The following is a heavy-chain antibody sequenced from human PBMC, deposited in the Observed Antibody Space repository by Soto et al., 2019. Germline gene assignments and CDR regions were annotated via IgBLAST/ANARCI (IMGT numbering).Heavy chain of an antibody. CDR2: IYSGGST. J-gene: IGHJ4*02. V-gene: IGHV3-66*01. CDR3: ARVDSSSWYGGYYFDY. D-gene: IGHD6-13*01. Sequence: EVQLVESGGGLVQPGGSLRLSCAASGFTVSSNYMSWVRQAPGKGLEWVSVIYSGGSTYYADSVKGRFTISRDNSKNTLYLQMNSLRAEGTAVYYCARVDSSSWYGGYYFDYWGQGTLVTVSS. CDR1: GFTVSSNY.